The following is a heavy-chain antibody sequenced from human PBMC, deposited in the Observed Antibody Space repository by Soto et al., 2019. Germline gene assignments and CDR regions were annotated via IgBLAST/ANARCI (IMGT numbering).Heavy chain of an antibody. V-gene: IGHV2-5*02. D-gene: IGHD2-21*02. Sequence: QITLKESGPTLVKPTQTLTLTCTFSGFSLSTSGVGVGWIRQPPGKALEWLALIYWDDDKRYSPSLKSRLTTTKDTTKNQVVLTMTNMDPVDTATYYCAHRLPGDKFDYWGQGTLVTVSS. CDR2: IYWDDDK. CDR3: AHRLPGDKFDY. CDR1: GFSLSTSGVG. J-gene: IGHJ4*02.